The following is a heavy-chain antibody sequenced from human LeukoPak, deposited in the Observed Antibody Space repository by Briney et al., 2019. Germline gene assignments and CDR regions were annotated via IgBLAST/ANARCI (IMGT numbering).Heavy chain of an antibody. CDR3: ARGVRGVIQYYFDY. J-gene: IGHJ4*02. D-gene: IGHD3-10*01. Sequence: SETLSLTCTVSGGSISSYYWSWIRQPPGKGLEWIGYIYYGGSTNYNPSLKSRVTISVDTSKNQFSLKLSSVTAADTAVYYCARGVRGVIQYYFDYWGQGTLVTVSS. V-gene: IGHV4-59*01. CDR1: GGSISSYY. CDR2: IYYGGST.